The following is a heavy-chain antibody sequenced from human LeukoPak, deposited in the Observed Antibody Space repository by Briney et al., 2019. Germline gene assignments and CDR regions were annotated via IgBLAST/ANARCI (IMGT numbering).Heavy chain of an antibody. CDR1: GFTFSSYA. CDR2: ISGSGGST. V-gene: IGHV3-23*01. D-gene: IGHD6-19*01. Sequence: GGSLRLSCAASGFTFSSYAMSWVRQAPRQGLEWVSAISGSGGSTYYADSVKGRFTISRDNSKNTLYLQMNSLRAEDTAVYYCAKDHGDSSGWYWYFDLWGRGTLVTVSS. J-gene: IGHJ2*01. CDR3: AKDHGDSSGWYWYFDL.